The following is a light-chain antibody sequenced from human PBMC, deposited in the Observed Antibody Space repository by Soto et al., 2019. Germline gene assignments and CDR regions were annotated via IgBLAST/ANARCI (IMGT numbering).Light chain of an antibody. Sequence: EIVMTQSPATLSVSPGERATLSCRASQSVSSNLAWYQQKPGQAPRLLIYGASTRATGIPARFSGSGSGTVFTLTISSLQSEDFAVYYWQQYNNWPQTFGQGTKVEIK. CDR3: QQYNNWPQT. V-gene: IGKV3-15*01. CDR2: GAS. CDR1: QSVSSN. J-gene: IGKJ1*01.